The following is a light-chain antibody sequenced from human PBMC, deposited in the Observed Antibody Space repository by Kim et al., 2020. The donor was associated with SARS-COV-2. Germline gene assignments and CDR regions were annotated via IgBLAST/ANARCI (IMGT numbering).Light chain of an antibody. V-gene: IGLV6-57*02. J-gene: IGLJ3*02. CDR2: EDN. Sequence: FMLTQPHSASESPGKTVTISCTGSSGSIASNYVQWYQQRPGSAPTTVIYEDNQRPSGVPDRFSGSIDSSSNSASLTISGLKTEDEADYYCQSYDSSFWVFGGGTQLTVL. CDR1: SGSIASNY. CDR3: QSYDSSFWV.